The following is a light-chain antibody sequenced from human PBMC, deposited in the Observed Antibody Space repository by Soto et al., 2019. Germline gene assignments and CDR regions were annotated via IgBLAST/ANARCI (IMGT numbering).Light chain of an antibody. CDR1: QSMSGNY. Sequence: EIVLTQSPVTLSLSPGEGATLSCRASQSMSGNYLTWYQQRPGQAPRLLMSDSSSRATGIPDRFSGSGSGTDFTLTISRLEPEDFVVYYCQQYMTSPITFGQGTRLEIK. V-gene: IGKV3-20*01. CDR2: DSS. J-gene: IGKJ5*01. CDR3: QQYMTSPIT.